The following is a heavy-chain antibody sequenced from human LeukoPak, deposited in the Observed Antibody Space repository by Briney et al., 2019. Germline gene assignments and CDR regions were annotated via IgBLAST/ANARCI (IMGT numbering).Heavy chain of an antibody. J-gene: IGHJ6*02. V-gene: IGHV3-30*18. D-gene: IGHD2-15*01. Sequence: PGRSLRLSCAASGFTFSSYGMHWVRQAPGKGLEWVAVISYDGSNKYYADSVKGRFTISRDNSKNTLYLQMNSLRPGDTAVYYCAKGVVAATNAAYYGMDVWGQGTTVTVSS. CDR2: ISYDGSNK. CDR1: GFTFSSYG. CDR3: AKGVVAATNAAYYGMDV.